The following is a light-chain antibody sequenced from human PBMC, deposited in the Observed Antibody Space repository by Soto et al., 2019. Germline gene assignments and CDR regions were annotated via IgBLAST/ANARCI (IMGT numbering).Light chain of an antibody. CDR2: EVS. Sequence: QSALNQPASVSGSPGQSITISCTGTSSDVGGYNYVSWYQQHPGKAPKLMIYEVSNRPSGVSNSFSGSKSGNTSSLTISGLQAEDDADDYCSSYTSSSTVFGGGTKLTVL. CDR1: SSDVGGYNY. V-gene: IGLV2-14*01. CDR3: SSYTSSSTV. J-gene: IGLJ3*02.